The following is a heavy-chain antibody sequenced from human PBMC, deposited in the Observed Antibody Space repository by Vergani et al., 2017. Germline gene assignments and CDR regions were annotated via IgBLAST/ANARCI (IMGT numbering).Heavy chain of an antibody. V-gene: IGHV3-21*01. CDR2: ISSSSSYI. CDR1: GFTFSSYS. Sequence: EVQLVESGGGLVKPGGSLRLSCAASGFTFSSYSMNWVRQAPGKGLEWVSSISSSSSYIYYADSVKGRFTISRDNAKNSLYLQMNSLRAEDTAVYYCARGGYYDSSGYRPKPYYYYCMDVWGQGTTVTVSS. CDR3: ARGGYYDSSGYRPKPYYYYCMDV. D-gene: IGHD3-22*01. J-gene: IGHJ6*02.